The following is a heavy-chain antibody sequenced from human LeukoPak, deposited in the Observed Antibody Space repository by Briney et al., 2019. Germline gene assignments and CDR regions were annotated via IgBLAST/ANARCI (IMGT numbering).Heavy chain of an antibody. J-gene: IGHJ4*02. CDR3: ATETNGRHYDY. Sequence: TGGSLRLSCTASGLTFSTSGINWVRQAPGKGLEWVASIGPTGSDRYHADSIKGRCTISRDNANNFLYLQMNSLRAEDTAVYYCATETNGRHYDYWGQGTLLTVSS. CDR1: GLTFSTSG. V-gene: IGHV3-21*06. CDR2: IGPTGSDR. D-gene: IGHD1-14*01.